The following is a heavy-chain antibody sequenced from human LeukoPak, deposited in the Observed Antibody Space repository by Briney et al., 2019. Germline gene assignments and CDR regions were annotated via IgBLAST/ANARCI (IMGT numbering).Heavy chain of an antibody. CDR3: ARDLLEWLYFDY. J-gene: IGHJ4*02. Sequence: GGSLRLSCEASGFSFSIYWMSWVRQAPGKGLEWVANIKQDGSEKYYLDSVKGRFTISRDNAKNSLFLQMNSLRAEDTAVYYCARDLLEWLYFDYWGQGTMVTVSS. D-gene: IGHD3-3*01. CDR1: GFSFSIYW. CDR2: IKQDGSEK. V-gene: IGHV3-7*01.